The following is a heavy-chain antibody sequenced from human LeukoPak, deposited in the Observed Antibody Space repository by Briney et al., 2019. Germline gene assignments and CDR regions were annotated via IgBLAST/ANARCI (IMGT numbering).Heavy chain of an antibody. CDR3: ARDSVWELLFDY. CDR1: GGTFISYA. Sequence: SVKVSCKASGGTFISYAISWVRQAPGQGLEWMGGIIPIFGTANYAQKFQGRVTITADESTSTAYMELSSLRSEDTAVYYCARDSVWELLFDYWGQGTLVTVSS. D-gene: IGHD1-26*01. CDR2: IIPIFGTA. J-gene: IGHJ4*02. V-gene: IGHV1-69*13.